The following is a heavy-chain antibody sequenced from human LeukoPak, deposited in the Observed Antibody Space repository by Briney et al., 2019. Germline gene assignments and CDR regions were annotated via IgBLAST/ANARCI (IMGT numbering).Heavy chain of an antibody. CDR2: ISWNSGSI. J-gene: IGHJ4*02. V-gene: IGHV3-9*01. Sequence: GRSLRLSCAASGFTFDDYAMHWVRQAPGKGLEWVSGISWNSGSIGYADSVKGRFTISRDNAKNSLYLQMNSLRAEDTALYYCAKDISPGIEGAIDYWGQGTLVTVSS. D-gene: IGHD1-26*01. CDR1: GFTFDDYA. CDR3: AKDISPGIEGAIDY.